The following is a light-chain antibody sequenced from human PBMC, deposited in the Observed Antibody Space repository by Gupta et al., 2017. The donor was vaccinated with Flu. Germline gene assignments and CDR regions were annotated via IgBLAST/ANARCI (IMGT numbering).Light chain of an antibody. CDR3: HSAHISSNDWV. CDR1: ALENKY. CDR2: YDS. Sequence: TASITCSGYALENKYVYWYQQKDAQAPVLVIYYDSRRPTGIPARFFGSSSATTATFPTTGAQVEDEGDYYCHSAHISSNDWVFGGGTKLTVL. V-gene: IGLV3-10*01. J-gene: IGLJ3*02.